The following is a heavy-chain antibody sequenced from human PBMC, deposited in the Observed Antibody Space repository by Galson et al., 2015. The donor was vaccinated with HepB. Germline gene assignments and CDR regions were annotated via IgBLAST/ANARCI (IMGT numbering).Heavy chain of an antibody. Sequence: CAISGDSVPSNSAAWNWIRQSPSRGLEWLGRTYYRSKWYNDYAVSVKSQITINPDTPKNQFSLQLNSVTPEDTAVYYCARWRHDSGDFDYWSQGALVTVSS. CDR2: TYYRSKWYN. D-gene: IGHD4-17*01. V-gene: IGHV6-1*01. CDR3: ARWRHDSGDFDY. CDR1: GDSVPSNSAA. J-gene: IGHJ4*02.